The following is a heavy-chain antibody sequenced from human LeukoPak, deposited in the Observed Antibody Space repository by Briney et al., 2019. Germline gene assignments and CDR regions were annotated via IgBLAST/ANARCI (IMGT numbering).Heavy chain of an antibody. CDR3: ARVDKQL. V-gene: IGHV3-21*01. J-gene: IGHJ4*02. CDR1: GFPLSSYS. Sequence: PGGSLRLSCAASGFPLSSYSMNWVRQAPAKGLEWVASISSSNRYIYYADSAKGRFTISRDNAKKSVYLQMEIRGAGGTAVYYCARVDKQLWGQGTLVTVSS. CDR2: ISSSNRYI. D-gene: IGHD6-13*01.